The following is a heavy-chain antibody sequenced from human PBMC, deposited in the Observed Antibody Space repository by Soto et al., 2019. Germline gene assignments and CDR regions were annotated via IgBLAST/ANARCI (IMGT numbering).Heavy chain of an antibody. D-gene: IGHD6-13*01. CDR3: AREEGYSSHYYSYGMDV. Sequence: QVQLVQSGAEVKKPGSSVKVSCKASGGTFSSYAISWVRQAPGQGLEWMGGIIPSFGTANYAQKFQGRVTSTAGESTSTAYLELSSLRSEDTAVYYCAREEGYSSHYYSYGMDVWGQGTTVTVSS. CDR1: GGTFSSYA. CDR2: IIPSFGTA. V-gene: IGHV1-69*12. J-gene: IGHJ6*02.